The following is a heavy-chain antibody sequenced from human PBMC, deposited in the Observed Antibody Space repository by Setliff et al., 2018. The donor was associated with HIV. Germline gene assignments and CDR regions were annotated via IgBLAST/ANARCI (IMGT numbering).Heavy chain of an antibody. J-gene: IGHJ4*01. Sequence: SETLSLTCTVSGGSISSGYYYWNGIRQPAGKGLEWIGYIYTSGNTNYNPSLKSRVTISVDTSKSQFSLKLNAVTAADTAVYYCARTRGYSYGTLAGFDYWGRGSLVTVS. CDR3: ARTRGYSYGTLAGFDY. CDR2: IYTSGNT. D-gene: IGHD5-18*01. V-gene: IGHV4-61*09. CDR1: GGSISSGYYY.